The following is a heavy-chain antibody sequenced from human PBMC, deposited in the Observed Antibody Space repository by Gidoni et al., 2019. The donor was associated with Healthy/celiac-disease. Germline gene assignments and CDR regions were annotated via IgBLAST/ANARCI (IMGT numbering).Heavy chain of an antibody. CDR1: GFTFSSYS. D-gene: IGHD3-22*01. CDR3: AGRSDYYDSSGYHNPAVSFDY. V-gene: IGHV3-21*01. Sequence: EVQLVESGGGLVKPGGSLRLSCAASGFTFSSYSMNWARQAPGKGLGWVSSISSSSSYIYNADSVKGRFTISRDNAKNSLYLQMNSLRAEDTAVYYCAGRSDYYDSSGYHNPAVSFDYWGQGTLVTVSS. CDR2: ISSSSSYI. J-gene: IGHJ4*02.